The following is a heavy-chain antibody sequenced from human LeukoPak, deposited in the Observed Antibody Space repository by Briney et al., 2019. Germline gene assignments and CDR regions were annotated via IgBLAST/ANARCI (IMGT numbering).Heavy chain of an antibody. CDR3: AILVVPAAIPPLFDY. J-gene: IGHJ4*02. CDR1: GYTFIGYY. D-gene: IGHD2-2*01. V-gene: IGHV1-2*02. CDR2: INPNSGGT. Sequence: ASVKVSCKASGYTFIGYYMHWVRQAPGQGLEWMGWINPNSGGTNYAQKFQGRVTMTRDTSISTAYMELSRLRSDDTAVYYCAILVVPAAIPPLFDYWGQGTLVTVSS.